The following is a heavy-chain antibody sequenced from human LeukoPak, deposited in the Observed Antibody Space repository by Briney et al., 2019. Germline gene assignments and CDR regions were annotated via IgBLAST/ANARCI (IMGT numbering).Heavy chain of an antibody. V-gene: IGHV4-59*01. Sequence: PSETLSLTCTVSGDSISSYYWSWLRQPPGKGLEWFGYIYYSGSTNYNPSLKSRVTISVDTSKNQFSLKLSSVTAADTAVYYCARLRGSSLDAFDIWGQGTMVTVSS. J-gene: IGHJ3*02. CDR3: ARLRGSSLDAFDI. D-gene: IGHD6-13*01. CDR2: IYYSGST. CDR1: GDSISSYY.